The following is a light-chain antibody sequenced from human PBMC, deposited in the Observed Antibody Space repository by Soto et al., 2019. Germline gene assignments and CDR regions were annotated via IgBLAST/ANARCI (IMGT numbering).Light chain of an antibody. J-gene: IGLJ2*01. CDR2: SNN. CDR1: SSNIGSNT. CDR3: QSYDSNFLGVI. Sequence: QSVLTQPPSASGTPGQRVTISCSGSSSNIGSNTVNWYQQLPGTAPKLLIYSNNQRPSGVPDRFSGSKSGTSASLAISGLQSEDEADYYCQSYDSNFLGVIFAVGTKLTVL. V-gene: IGLV1-44*01.